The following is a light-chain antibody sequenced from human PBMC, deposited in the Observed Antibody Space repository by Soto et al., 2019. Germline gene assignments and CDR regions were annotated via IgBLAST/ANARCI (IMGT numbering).Light chain of an antibody. J-gene: IGLJ3*02. CDR3: AAWDDSLNGWV. CDR1: SSNIGNNP. Sequence: QSVLTQPPSASGTPGQRVTISCCGSSSNIGNNPVNWYQQLPGTAPKLLIYSNSQRPSGVPDRFSGSKSGTSASLAISGLQSEDEADYYCAAWDDSLNGWVFGGGTKLTVL. CDR2: SNS. V-gene: IGLV1-44*01.